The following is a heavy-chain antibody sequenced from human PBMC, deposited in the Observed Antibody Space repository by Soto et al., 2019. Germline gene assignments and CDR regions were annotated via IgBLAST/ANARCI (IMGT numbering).Heavy chain of an antibody. D-gene: IGHD3-16*01. CDR3: TRDWSYASAS. J-gene: IGHJ5*02. V-gene: IGHV3-74*01. Sequence: EVQLVESGGGLVQPGGSLRLSGAASGLDFSNTWMHWVRQPPGKGLVWVSHINSDGSTTTFADSVKGRFTISRDNAKNTVYLQMNSLRAEDTAVYYCTRDWSYASASWGQGTLVTVSS. CDR2: INSDGSTT. CDR1: GLDFSNTW.